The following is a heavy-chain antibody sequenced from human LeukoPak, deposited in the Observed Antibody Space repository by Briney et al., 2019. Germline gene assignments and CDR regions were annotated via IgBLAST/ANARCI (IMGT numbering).Heavy chain of an antibody. CDR1: GFTFGDYA. J-gene: IGHJ4*02. D-gene: IGHD1-26*01. V-gene: IGHV3-23*03. CDR2: IYSGGST. CDR3: ASLDEWELPYFDY. Sequence: GGSLRLSCTASGFTFGDYAMSWFRQAPGKGLEWVSVIYSGGSTYYADSVKGRFTISRDNSKNTLYLQMNSLRAEDTAVYYCASLDEWELPYFDYWGQGTLVTVSS.